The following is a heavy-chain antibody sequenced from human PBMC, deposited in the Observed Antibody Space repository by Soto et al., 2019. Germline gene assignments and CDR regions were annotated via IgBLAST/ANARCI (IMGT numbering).Heavy chain of an antibody. V-gene: IGHV4-39*07. CDR3: AKAGPYCSSVSCSRMDV. Sequence: PSDTLSLTCTVSGGSISRSSYYWGWIRQSPGKGLEWIGSFCYSGSTYYSPSLRSRVTISGDTSRKQISLRLSSVSAEHTAVYYCAKAGPYCSSVSCSRMDVWGKGTTVTVSS. J-gene: IGHJ6*04. D-gene: IGHD2-2*01. CDR2: FCYSGST. CDR1: GGSISRSSYY.